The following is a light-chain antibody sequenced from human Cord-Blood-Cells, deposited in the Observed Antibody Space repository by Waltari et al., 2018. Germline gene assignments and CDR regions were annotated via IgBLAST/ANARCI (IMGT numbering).Light chain of an antibody. Sequence: QSALTQPASVSGSPGQSINISCTGTSSDVGGYNHVSWYQQHPGKAPKLMIYEVSNRPSGVSNRFSGSKSGNTASLTISGLQAEDEADYYCSSYTSSSTYVFGTGTKVTVL. CDR3: SSYTSSSTYV. J-gene: IGLJ1*01. CDR1: SSDVGGYNH. V-gene: IGLV2-14*01. CDR2: EVS.